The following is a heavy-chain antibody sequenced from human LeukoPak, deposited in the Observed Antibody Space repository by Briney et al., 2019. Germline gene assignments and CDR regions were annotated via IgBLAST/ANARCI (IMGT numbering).Heavy chain of an antibody. D-gene: IGHD6-19*01. Sequence: GGSLRLSCAASGFTFSSYAVSWVRQAPGKGLEWVSAISGSGGSTYYADSVKGRFTISRDNSKSTLYLQMNSLRAEDTAVYYCAKRAGFSSGWYEGDAFDIWGQGTMVTVSS. CDR1: GFTFSSYA. J-gene: IGHJ3*02. CDR2: ISGSGGST. CDR3: AKRAGFSSGWYEGDAFDI. V-gene: IGHV3-23*01.